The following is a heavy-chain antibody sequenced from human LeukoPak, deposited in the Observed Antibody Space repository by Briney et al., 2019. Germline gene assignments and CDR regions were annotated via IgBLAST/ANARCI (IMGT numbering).Heavy chain of an antibody. CDR3: ARDSARLGSDAFNI. Sequence: PSETLSLTCTVSGGSISSYCWSWIRQPPGKGLEWIGYIYYSGSTNYNPSLKSRVTISVDTSKNQFSLKLSSVTAADTAVYYCARDSARLGSDAFNIWGQGTMVTVSS. D-gene: IGHD2-21*01. CDR1: GGSISSYC. V-gene: IGHV4-59*01. J-gene: IGHJ3*02. CDR2: IYYSGST.